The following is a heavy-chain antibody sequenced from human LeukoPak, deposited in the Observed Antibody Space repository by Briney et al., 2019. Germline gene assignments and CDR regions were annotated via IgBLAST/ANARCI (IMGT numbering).Heavy chain of an antibody. CDR3: ARGSSRGYAFDI. CDR2: IIPIFGTA. CDR1: GGTFSSYA. J-gene: IGHJ3*02. Sequence: SVNVSCKASGGTFSSYAISWVRQAPGQGLAWMGGIIPIFGTANYAQKFQGRVTITADEFTSTAYMELSSLRFEDTAVYYCARGSSRGYAFDIWGQGTMVTVSS. V-gene: IGHV1-69*13. D-gene: IGHD6-13*01.